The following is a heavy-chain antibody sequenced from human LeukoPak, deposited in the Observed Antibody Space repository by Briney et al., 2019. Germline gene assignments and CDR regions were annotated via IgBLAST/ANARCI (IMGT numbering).Heavy chain of an antibody. V-gene: IGHV4-34*01. D-gene: IGHD5-12*01. CDR2: INHSGST. Sequence: SETLSLTCAVYGGSFSGYYWSWIRQPPGKELEWIGEINHSGSTNYNPSLKSRVTISVGTSKNQFSLKLSSVTAADTAVYYCASQDIVATTGAFDYWGQGTLVTVSS. J-gene: IGHJ4*02. CDR3: ASQDIVATTGAFDY. CDR1: GGSFSGYY.